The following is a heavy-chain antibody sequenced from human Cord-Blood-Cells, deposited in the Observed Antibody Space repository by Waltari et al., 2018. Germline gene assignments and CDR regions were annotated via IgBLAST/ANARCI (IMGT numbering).Heavy chain of an antibody. CDR2: IYYSGST. CDR3: ARPYSSSWYRGYFDY. V-gene: IGHV4-39*01. Sequence: LQLQESGPGLVKPSETLSLTCTVSGGSISSSSYYWCRIGQPPGKGLEWIGSIYYSGSTYYNPSLKSRVTISVDTSKNQFSLKLSSVTAADTAVYYCARPYSSSWYRGYFDYWGQGTLVTVSS. CDR1: GGSISSSSYY. J-gene: IGHJ4*02. D-gene: IGHD6-13*01.